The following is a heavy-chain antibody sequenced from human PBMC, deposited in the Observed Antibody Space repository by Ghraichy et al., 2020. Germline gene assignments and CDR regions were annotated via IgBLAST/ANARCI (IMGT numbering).Heavy chain of an antibody. V-gene: IGHV4-34*01. Sequence: SETLSLTCAVYGGSFSGYYWSWIRQPPGKGLEWIGEINHSGSTNYNPSLKSRVTISVDTSKNQFSLKLSSVTAADTAVYYCARVGTVTTSNDYWGQGTLVTVSS. CDR1: GGSFSGYY. CDR2: INHSGST. CDR3: ARVGTVTTSNDY. D-gene: IGHD4-17*01. J-gene: IGHJ4*02.